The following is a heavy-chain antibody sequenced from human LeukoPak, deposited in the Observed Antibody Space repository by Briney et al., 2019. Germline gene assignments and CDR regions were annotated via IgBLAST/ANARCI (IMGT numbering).Heavy chain of an antibody. V-gene: IGHV3-23*01. D-gene: IGHD3-22*01. CDR3: ARGVDYYENSGTIDY. J-gene: IGHJ4*02. Sequence: GGSLRLSCAASGFTFSSSAMSWVRQAPGKGLEWVSAISNNGGYTYYADSVKGRFTISRDNSKNTLYLQMNSLRAEDTAVYYCARGVDYYENSGTIDYWGQGTLVTVSS. CDR1: GFTFSSSA. CDR2: ISNNGGYT.